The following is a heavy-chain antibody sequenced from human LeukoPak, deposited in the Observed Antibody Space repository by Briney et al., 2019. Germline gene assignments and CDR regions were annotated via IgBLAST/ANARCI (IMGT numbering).Heavy chain of an antibody. CDR1: GGSVSSGSYY. CDR2: IYYSGST. D-gene: IGHD3-10*01. Sequence: SETLSLTCTVSGGSVSSGSYYWSWIRRPPGKGLEWIGYIYYSGSTNYNPSLKSRVTISVDTSKNQFSLKLSSVTAADTAVYYCAREWGISYYYGSGQPGWFDPWGQGTLVTVSS. J-gene: IGHJ5*02. CDR3: AREWGISYYYGSGQPGWFDP. V-gene: IGHV4-61*01.